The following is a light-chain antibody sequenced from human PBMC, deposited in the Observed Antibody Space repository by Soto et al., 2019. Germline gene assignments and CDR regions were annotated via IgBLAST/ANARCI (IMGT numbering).Light chain of an antibody. Sequence: QSVLTQPTSASGTPGQRVTISCSGSSSNIGSKTVNWYQQLPGTAPKLLIYSNYQRPSGVPDRLSGSKSGTSASLAISGLQSEDEADYYCAAWDASLNGYVFGTGTKVTVL. J-gene: IGLJ1*01. V-gene: IGLV1-44*01. CDR1: SSNIGSKT. CDR2: SNY. CDR3: AAWDASLNGYV.